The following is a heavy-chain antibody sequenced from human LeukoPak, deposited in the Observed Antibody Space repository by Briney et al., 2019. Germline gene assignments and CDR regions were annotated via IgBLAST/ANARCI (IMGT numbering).Heavy chain of an antibody. Sequence: SVKVSCKASGGTFSSYAISWVRQAPGQGLEWMGRIIPILGIANYAQKFQGRVTITADKSTSTAYMELSSLRSEDTAVYYCARADIVATIVDNFDYWGQGTLVTVSS. J-gene: IGHJ4*02. CDR2: IIPILGIA. CDR1: GGTFSSYA. CDR3: ARADIVATIVDNFDY. D-gene: IGHD5-12*01. V-gene: IGHV1-69*04.